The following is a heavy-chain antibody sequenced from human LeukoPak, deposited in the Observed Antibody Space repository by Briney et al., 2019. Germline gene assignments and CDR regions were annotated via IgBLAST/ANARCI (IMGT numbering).Heavy chain of an antibody. Sequence: ASVKVSCKVSGYTLTELSMHWVRQAPGKGLEWMGGFDPEDGETIYAQKFQGRVTMTEDTSTDTAYMELSSLRSEDTAVYYCATSGSSFRVRWSSYYFDYWGQGTLVTVSS. CDR1: GYTLTELS. D-gene: IGHD6-6*01. V-gene: IGHV1-24*01. J-gene: IGHJ4*02. CDR2: FDPEDGET. CDR3: ATSGSSFRVRWSSYYFDY.